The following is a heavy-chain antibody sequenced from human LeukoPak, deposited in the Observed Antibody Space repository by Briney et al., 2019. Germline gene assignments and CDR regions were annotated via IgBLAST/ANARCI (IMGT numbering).Heavy chain of an antibody. J-gene: IGHJ4*02. V-gene: IGHV3-11*04. CDR3: VRGRWGYNVDY. CDR1: GVTFEDYY. D-gene: IGHD5-18*01. Sequence: GGSLRLSCTGSGVTFEDYYLSWIRQAPGKGLEWISYVSSTGGDKFYADPVKGRFTISRDNSKNTLYLQMGSLRAEDMAVYYCVRGRWGYNVDYWGQGTLVTVSS. CDR2: VSSTGGDK.